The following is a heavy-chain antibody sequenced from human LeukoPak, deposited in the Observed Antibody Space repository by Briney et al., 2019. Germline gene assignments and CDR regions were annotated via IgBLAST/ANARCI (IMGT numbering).Heavy chain of an antibody. CDR2: MNPNSGNT. CDR3: ARGRGNMTTGSAAFDI. CDR1: GYTFTSND. V-gene: IGHV1-8*01. J-gene: IGHJ3*02. Sequence: ASVKVSCKASGYTFTSNDINWVRQATGQGLEWMGWMNPNSGNTGYAQKFQGRVTMTRNTSISTAYMELSSLRFEDTAVYYCARGRGNMTTGSAAFDIWGQGTMVTVSS. D-gene: IGHD4-17*01.